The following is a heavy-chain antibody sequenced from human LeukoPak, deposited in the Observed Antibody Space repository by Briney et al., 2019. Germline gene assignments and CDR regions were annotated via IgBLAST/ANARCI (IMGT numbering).Heavy chain of an antibody. J-gene: IGHJ4*02. CDR1: GYTFTGYY. D-gene: IGHD2-8*01. CDR3: ATSVLSVPEY. CDR2: INPNSGGT. V-gene: IGHV1-2*02. Sequence: ASVKVSCKASGYTFTGYYIHWVRQAPGQGLEWMGWINPNSGGTNYAQDFQGRVTMTRDTSITTAYMELNSLKSDDTAVYYCATSVLSVPEYWGQGTLVTVSS.